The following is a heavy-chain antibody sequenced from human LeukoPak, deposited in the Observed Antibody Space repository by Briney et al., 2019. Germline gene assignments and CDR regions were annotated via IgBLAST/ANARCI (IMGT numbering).Heavy chain of an antibody. CDR3: TLNLLYSSSWYD. CDR2: IRSKTNSYAT. Sequence: GGSLKLSCAASGFTFSGSAMHWVRQASGKGLEWVGRIRSKTNSYATAYAASVKGRFTISRDDSKNTAYLQMNSLKTEDTAVYYCTLNLLYSSSWYDWGQGTLVTVSS. J-gene: IGHJ4*02. CDR1: GFTFSGSA. V-gene: IGHV3-73*01. D-gene: IGHD6-13*01.